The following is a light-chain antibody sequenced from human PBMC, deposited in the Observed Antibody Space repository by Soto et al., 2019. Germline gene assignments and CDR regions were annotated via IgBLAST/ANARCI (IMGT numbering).Light chain of an antibody. V-gene: IGKV3-20*01. CDR1: QSVSRY. CDR2: GAS. Sequence: EIGMTQSPATLSVCPGETSTLSGRSSQSVSRYFAWYQQKPGQAPRLLLYGASSRATGVPDRFSGGGSGTDFTLTISRLEPEDFAVYYCQHFVNSLTWTFGQGTKVDIK. J-gene: IGKJ1*01. CDR3: QHFVNSLTWT.